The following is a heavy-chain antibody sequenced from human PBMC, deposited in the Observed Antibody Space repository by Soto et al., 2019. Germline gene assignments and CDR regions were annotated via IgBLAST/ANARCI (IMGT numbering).Heavy chain of an antibody. CDR1: GGSFSGYY. J-gene: IGHJ6*02. D-gene: IGHD3-22*01. CDR3: ARDRRRHDSSGYYYSYYYYYGMDV. CDR2: INHSGST. Sequence: SETLSLTCAVYGGSFSGYYWSWIRQPPGKGLEWIGEINHSGSTNYNPSLKSRVTISVDTSKNQFSLKLSSVTAADTAVYYCARDRRRHDSSGYYYSYYYYYGMDVWGQGTTVTVSS. V-gene: IGHV4-34*01.